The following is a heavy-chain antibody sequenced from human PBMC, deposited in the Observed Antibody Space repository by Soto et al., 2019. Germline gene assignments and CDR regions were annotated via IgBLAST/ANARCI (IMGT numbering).Heavy chain of an antibody. CDR2: INAGNGNT. CDR1: GYTFTSYA. Sequence: GASVKVSCKASGYTFTSYAMHWVRQAPGQRLEWMGWINAGNGNTKYSQKFQGRVTITRDTSASTAYMELSSLRSEDTAVYYCAREGELPFYYYYGMDVWGQGTTVTVS. V-gene: IGHV1-3*01. J-gene: IGHJ6*02. CDR3: AREGELPFYYYYGMDV. D-gene: IGHD3-3*01.